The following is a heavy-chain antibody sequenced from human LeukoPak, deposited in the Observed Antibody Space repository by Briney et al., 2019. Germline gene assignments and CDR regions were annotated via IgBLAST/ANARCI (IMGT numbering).Heavy chain of an antibody. J-gene: IGHJ5*02. CDR3: ARELAVGGTWFDP. CDR1: GFTFSSYS. CDR2: ISSSSSYI. D-gene: IGHD6-19*01. V-gene: IGHV3-21*01. Sequence: GGSLRLSCAASGFTFSSYSMNWVRQAPGKGLEWVSFISSSSSYIHYADSVKGRFTISRDNAKNSLYLQMNSLRAEDTAVYYCARELAVGGTWFDPWGQGTLVTVSS.